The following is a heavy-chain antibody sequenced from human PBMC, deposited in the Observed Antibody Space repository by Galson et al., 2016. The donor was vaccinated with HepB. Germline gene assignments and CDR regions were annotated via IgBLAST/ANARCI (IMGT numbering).Heavy chain of an antibody. V-gene: IGHV4-31*03. CDR1: GGSISSSAYY. Sequence: TLSLTCTVSGGSISSSAYYWSWIRQHPGKGLEWIGYIYYSGSTYYNPSLKSRVTISVDTSKNQFSLRLSSVTAADTAVYYCARADYFASGSHPTYYFDYWGQGTLVTVSS. J-gene: IGHJ4*02. CDR3: ARADYFASGSHPTYYFDY. CDR2: IYYSGST. D-gene: IGHD3-10*01.